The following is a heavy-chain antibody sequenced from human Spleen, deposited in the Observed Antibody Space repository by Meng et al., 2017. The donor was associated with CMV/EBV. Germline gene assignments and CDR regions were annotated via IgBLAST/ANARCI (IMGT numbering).Heavy chain of an antibody. CDR3: ARGQTILVSGDFDY. D-gene: IGHD3-3*01. Sequence: ASGGTFSSYAISWVRQAPGQGLEWMGRIIPILGIANYAQKFQGRVTVTADKSTSTAYMELSSLRSEDTAVYYCARGQTILVSGDFDYWGQGTLVTVSS. CDR2: IIPILGIA. CDR1: GGTFSSYA. V-gene: IGHV1-69*04. J-gene: IGHJ4*02.